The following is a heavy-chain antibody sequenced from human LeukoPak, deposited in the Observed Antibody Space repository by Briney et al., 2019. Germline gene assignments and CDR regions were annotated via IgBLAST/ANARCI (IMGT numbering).Heavy chain of an antibody. CDR3: AATKRGGYGYNY. CDR2: ISSSGSTI. Sequence: GSLRLSCAASGFPFSSYEMNWVRQAPGKGLEWVSYISSSGSTIYYADSVKGRFTISRDNAKNSLYLQMNSLRAEATAVYYCAATKRGGYGYNYWGQGTLVTVSS. V-gene: IGHV3-48*03. CDR1: GFPFSSYE. J-gene: IGHJ4*02. D-gene: IGHD5-18*01.